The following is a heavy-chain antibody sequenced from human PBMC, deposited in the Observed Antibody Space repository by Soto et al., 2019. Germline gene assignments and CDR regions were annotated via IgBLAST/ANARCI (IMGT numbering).Heavy chain of an antibody. CDR2: ISWDGGST. J-gene: IGHJ3*01. CDR3: AKQHSDLVIGAFDV. Sequence: PGGSLRLSCAASGFTFDDYTMHWVRQAPGKGLEWVSLISWDGGSTYYADSVKGRFTISRDNSGNTVALQMNSLRPEDTAVYYCAKQHSDLVIGAFDVWGPGAVVTVSS. D-gene: IGHD4-4*01. CDR1: GFTFDDYT. V-gene: IGHV3-43*01.